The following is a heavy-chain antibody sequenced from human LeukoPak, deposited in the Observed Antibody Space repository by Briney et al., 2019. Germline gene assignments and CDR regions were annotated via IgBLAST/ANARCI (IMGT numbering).Heavy chain of an antibody. CDR3: ASMPSDSWDKNWFDP. CDR1: GYTFTGYY. Sequence: EASVTVSCKASGYTFTGYYMHWVRQAPGQGLEWMGRINPNSGGTNYAQKFQGRVTMTRDTPISTAYMELSRLRSDDTAVYYCASMPSDSWDKNWFDPWGQGTLVTVSS. D-gene: IGHD6-13*01. CDR2: INPNSGGT. V-gene: IGHV1-2*06. J-gene: IGHJ5*02.